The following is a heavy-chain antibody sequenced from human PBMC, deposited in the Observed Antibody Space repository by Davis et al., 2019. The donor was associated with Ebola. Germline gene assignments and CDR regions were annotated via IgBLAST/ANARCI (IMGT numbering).Heavy chain of an antibody. J-gene: IGHJ3*02. D-gene: IGHD4-17*01. CDR3: ARDADGYGDYGAFDI. Sequence: SVKVSCKASGGNFSSYAISWVRQAPGQGLEWMGGIIPIFGTANYAQKFQGRVTITADESTSTAYMELSSLRSEDTAVYYCARDADGYGDYGAFDIWGQGTMVTVSS. CDR2: IIPIFGTA. CDR1: GGNFSSYA. V-gene: IGHV1-69*13.